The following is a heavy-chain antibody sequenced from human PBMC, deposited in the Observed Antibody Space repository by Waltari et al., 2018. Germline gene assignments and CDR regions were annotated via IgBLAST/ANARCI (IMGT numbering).Heavy chain of an antibody. CDR3: ARVLRAGYYGMDV. V-gene: IGHV3-21*01. CDR1: GFTFSSYS. CDR2: IGSSSSYI. J-gene: IGHJ6*02. Sequence: EVQLVESGGGLVKPGGSLRLSCAASGFTFSSYSMNWVRQAQGKGLEWYSSIGSSSSYIYYADSVNGRFTISRDNAKNSLYLQMNSLRAEDTAVYYCARVLRAGYYGMDVWGQGTTVTVSS.